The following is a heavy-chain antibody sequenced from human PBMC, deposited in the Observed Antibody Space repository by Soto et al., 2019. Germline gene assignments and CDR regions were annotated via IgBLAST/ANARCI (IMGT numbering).Heavy chain of an antibody. D-gene: IGHD6-13*01. CDR2: INPNGGST. V-gene: IGHV1-46*01. Sequence: QVQLVQSGAEVKKPGASVKVSCKASGYIFINYYIHWVRQAPGQGLEWIGIINPNGGSTNYAQKFRGKVTLARDTSTSTVYMDLSSLRSEDTAMYYCARDLAAGDFWGQGTLVTVSS. CDR3: ARDLAAGDF. CDR1: GYIFINYY. J-gene: IGHJ4*02.